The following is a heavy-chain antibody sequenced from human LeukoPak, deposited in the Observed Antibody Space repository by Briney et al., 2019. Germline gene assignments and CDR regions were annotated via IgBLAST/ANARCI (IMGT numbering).Heavy chain of an antibody. D-gene: IGHD2-21*02. CDR2: IYHSGST. V-gene: IGHV4-30-2*01. CDR3: AREATDLRAFDY. J-gene: IGHJ4*02. CDR1: GGSISSGRYS. Sequence: SETLSLTCAVSGGSISSGRYSWSWIRQPPGKGLEWIGYIYHSGSTYYNPSLKSRVTISVDRSKNQFSLKLSSVTAADAAVYYCAREATDLRAFDYWGQGTLVTVSS.